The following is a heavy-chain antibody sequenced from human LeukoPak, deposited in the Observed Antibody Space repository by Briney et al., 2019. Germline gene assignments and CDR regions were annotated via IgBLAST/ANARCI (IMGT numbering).Heavy chain of an antibody. V-gene: IGHV3-48*03. CDR2: ISSSRSNI. CDR3: ARAGQFDGIVVTPPAVVGDY. D-gene: IGHD2-2*01. Sequence: GGSLRLSCAASGFTFSNHEITWVRQAPGKGLEWVSYISSSRSNIYYADSVKGRFTISRDNAKNSLYLQMNSLRVEDTAVYFCARAGQFDGIVVTPPAVVGDYWGQGTLVTVSS. CDR1: GFTFSNHE. J-gene: IGHJ4*02.